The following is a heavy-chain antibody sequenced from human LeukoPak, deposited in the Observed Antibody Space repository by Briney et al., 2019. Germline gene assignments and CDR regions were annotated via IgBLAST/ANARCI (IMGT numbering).Heavy chain of an antibody. V-gene: IGHV3-21*01. CDR2: ISSSNSYI. CDR3: AKDPYYY. D-gene: IGHD3-10*01. CDR1: GFTFSSYP. J-gene: IGHJ4*02. Sequence: PGGSLRLSCAGSGFTFSSYPMNWVRQAPGKGLEWVSYISSSNSYIYYVDSVKGRFTISRDNAKNSLYLQMNSLRAEDTAAYYCAKDPYYYWGQGTLVTVSS.